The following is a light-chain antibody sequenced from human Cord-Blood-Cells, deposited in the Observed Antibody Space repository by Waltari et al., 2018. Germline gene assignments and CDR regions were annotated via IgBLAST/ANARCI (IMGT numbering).Light chain of an antibody. CDR2: GAS. CDR1: QSVSSN. Sequence: EIVMTQSPATLPVSPGERATLSCRASQSVSSNLAWYQQKPGQAHRLLIYGASTRATGIPARVSGSGSGTEFTLTISSLQSEDFAVYYCQQYNNWPLTVGGGAKVEIK. CDR3: QQYNNWPLT. V-gene: IGKV3D-15*01. J-gene: IGKJ4*01.